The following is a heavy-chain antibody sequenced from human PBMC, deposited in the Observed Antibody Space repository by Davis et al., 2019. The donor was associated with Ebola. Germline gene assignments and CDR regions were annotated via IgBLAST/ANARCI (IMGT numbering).Heavy chain of an antibody. J-gene: IGHJ4*02. CDR1: GFTFDDYA. CDR2: ISWNSGSL. D-gene: IGHD3-10*01. Sequence: SLKISCVASGFTFDDYAMHWVRQAPGKGLEWVSGISWNSGSLGYADSVKGRFTISRDNAKNSLYLQMNSLRAEDTALYYCAKGRGAWYDTRGFGDYWGQGTLVTVSS. V-gene: IGHV3-9*01. CDR3: AKGRGAWYDTRGFGDY.